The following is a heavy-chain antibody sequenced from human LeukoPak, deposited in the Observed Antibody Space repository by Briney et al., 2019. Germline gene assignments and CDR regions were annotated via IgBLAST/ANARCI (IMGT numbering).Heavy chain of an antibody. CDR2: IYYSGNT. Sequence: PSETLSLTCTVSGGSISSSNYYWGWIRQPPGKGLEWIGSIYYSGNTYYKPSLKSRVSISVDTSKNQFSLKLSSVTAADTAVYFCVRAVDTATPRPPTTPPFDYWGHGTLVTVSS. V-gene: IGHV4-39*01. CDR3: VRAVDTATPRPPTTPPFDY. J-gene: IGHJ4*01. D-gene: IGHD5-18*01. CDR1: GGSISSSNYY.